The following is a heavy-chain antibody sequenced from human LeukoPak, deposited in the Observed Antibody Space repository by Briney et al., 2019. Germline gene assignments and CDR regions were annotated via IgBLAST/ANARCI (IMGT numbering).Heavy chain of an antibody. CDR3: ARDGPMVRGVKNAFDI. V-gene: IGHV3-30-3*01. D-gene: IGHD3-10*01. J-gene: IGHJ3*02. CDR2: ISYDGSNK. CDR1: GFTFSSYA. Sequence: GGSLRLSCAASGFTFSSYAMHWVRQAPGKGLEWVAVISYDGSNKYYADSVKGRFTISRDNSKNTLYLQMNSLRAEDTAVYYCARDGPMVRGVKNAFDIWGQGTMVTVSS.